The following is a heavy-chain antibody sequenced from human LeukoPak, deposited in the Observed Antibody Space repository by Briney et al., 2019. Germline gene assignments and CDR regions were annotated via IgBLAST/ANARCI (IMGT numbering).Heavy chain of an antibody. V-gene: IGHV3-23*01. Sequence: GGSLRLSCEASGFTFGSHAMYWVRQAPGKGLEWVAGIFGSGGSPHYADSVKGRFNISRDNSRKTVYLQINSLRAEDTAVYYCGKTTVGYSSGQKPAWPVDYWGQGTLVTVSS. CDR1: GFTFGSHA. CDR3: GKTTVGYSSGQKPAWPVDY. D-gene: IGHD5-18*01. CDR2: IFGSGGSP. J-gene: IGHJ4*02.